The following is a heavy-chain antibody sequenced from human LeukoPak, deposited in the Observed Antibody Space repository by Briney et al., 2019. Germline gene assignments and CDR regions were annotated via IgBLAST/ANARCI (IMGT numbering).Heavy chain of an antibody. Sequence: GGSLRLSCAASGFTFSSYAMHWVRQAPGQGLERVAIISYDGSNKYYADSVKGRFTISRGNSKNTLYLQMTSLRSEDTAVYYCVRDSPWFDLWGQGTLVTVSS. CDR1: GFTFSSYA. CDR3: VRDSPWFDL. V-gene: IGHV3-30-3*01. CDR2: ISYDGSNK. J-gene: IGHJ5*02.